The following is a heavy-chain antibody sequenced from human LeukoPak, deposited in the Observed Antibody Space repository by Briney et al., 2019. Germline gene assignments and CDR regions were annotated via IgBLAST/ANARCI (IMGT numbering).Heavy chain of an antibody. Sequence: SVKVSCKASGGTFSSYAISWVRQGPGQGLEWMEGIIPIFGTANYAQKFQGRVTITADESTSTTYMELSSLRSEDTAVYYCARESPSYGYFDYWGQGTLVTVSS. CDR1: GGTFSSYA. CDR3: ARESPSYGYFDY. CDR2: IIPIFGTA. J-gene: IGHJ4*02. D-gene: IGHD5-18*01. V-gene: IGHV1-69*01.